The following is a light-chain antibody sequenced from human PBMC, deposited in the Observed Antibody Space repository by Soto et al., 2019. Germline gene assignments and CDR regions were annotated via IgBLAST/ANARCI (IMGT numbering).Light chain of an antibody. J-gene: IGKJ4*01. CDR2: GPS. Sequence: EIVLTQSPGTLSLSPGERATLSCRASQSVSSSYLAWYQQKPGQAPRLLIYGPSSRAIGIPDRFSGSGSGTYFTLTISRLEPEDLAVYYCQQYGNSLTFGGGTKVEIK. CDR3: QQYGNSLT. CDR1: QSVSSSY. V-gene: IGKV3-20*01.